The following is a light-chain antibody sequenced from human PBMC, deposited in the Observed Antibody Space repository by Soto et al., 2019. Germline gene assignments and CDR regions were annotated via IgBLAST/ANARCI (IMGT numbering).Light chain of an antibody. V-gene: IGKV3D-15*01. J-gene: IGKJ4*01. CDR3: QQYDDWLRLT. CDR1: QSVSNN. Sequence: EIVLTQSPGTLSLSTGERATLSCRASQSVSNNYLAWYQQKPGQAPRLLIFGASSRATGIPARFSGSGSGTEFNLTISSLQSEDFAVYFCQQYDDWLRLTFGGGTKVDIK. CDR2: GAS.